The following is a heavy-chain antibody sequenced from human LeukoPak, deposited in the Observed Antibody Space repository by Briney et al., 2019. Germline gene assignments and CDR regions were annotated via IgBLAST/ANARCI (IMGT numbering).Heavy chain of an antibody. Sequence: GGSLRLSCAASGFTFSSYSMNWVRQAPGKGLEWVSYISSSSTIYYADSVKGRFTISRDNAKNSLYLQMNSLRAEDTAVYYCASFSGSYDYFDYWGQGTLVTVSS. J-gene: IGHJ4*02. D-gene: IGHD1-26*01. CDR3: ASFSGSYDYFDY. CDR1: GFTFSSYS. V-gene: IGHV3-48*01. CDR2: ISSSSTI.